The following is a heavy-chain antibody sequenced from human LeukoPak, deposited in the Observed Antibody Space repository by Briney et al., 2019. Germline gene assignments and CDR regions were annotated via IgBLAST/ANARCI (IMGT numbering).Heavy chain of an antibody. Sequence: GGSLRLSCAASGFTFSSYEMNWVRQASGKGQEWVSYISSSGSTIYYADSVKGRFTISRDNAKNSLYLQMNSLRAEDTAVYYCARDPARTIFGVVIDYYFDYWGQGTLVTVSS. CDR2: ISSSGSTI. V-gene: IGHV3-48*03. CDR1: GFTFSSYE. J-gene: IGHJ4*02. D-gene: IGHD3-3*01. CDR3: ARDPARTIFGVVIDYYFDY.